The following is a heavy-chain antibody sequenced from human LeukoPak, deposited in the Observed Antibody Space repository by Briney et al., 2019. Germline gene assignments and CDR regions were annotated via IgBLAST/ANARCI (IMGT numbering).Heavy chain of an antibody. CDR2: IRSKANSPAS. CDR3: TTSVLRLGELRFDY. CDR1: GFTFSGSA. Sequence: PGGSLRLSCAASGFTFSGSAMYWVRQASGKGLEWVGRIRSKANSPASAYAASVADRFTISRDDSKKTAYLQMNSLKTEDTAVYYCTTSVLRLGELRFDYWGQGTLVTVSS. D-gene: IGHD3-16*01. J-gene: IGHJ4*02. V-gene: IGHV3-73*01.